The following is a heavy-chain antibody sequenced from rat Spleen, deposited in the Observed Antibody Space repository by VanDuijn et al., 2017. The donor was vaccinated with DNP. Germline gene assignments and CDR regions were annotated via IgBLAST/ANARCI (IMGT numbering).Heavy chain of an antibody. Sequence: QVQLMESGPGLVQPSETLSLTCTVSGFSLTNYNVHWVRQPPGKGLEWMGVMWSGGSTDYNSALKSRLSISRDTSKNQVFLKMNSLQSEDTTTYYCARGQYGGYPFDYWGQGVMVTVSS. D-gene: IGHD1-11*01. CDR1: GFSLTNYN. V-gene: IGHV2-45*01. CDR3: ARGQYGGYPFDY. CDR2: MWSGGST. J-gene: IGHJ2*01.